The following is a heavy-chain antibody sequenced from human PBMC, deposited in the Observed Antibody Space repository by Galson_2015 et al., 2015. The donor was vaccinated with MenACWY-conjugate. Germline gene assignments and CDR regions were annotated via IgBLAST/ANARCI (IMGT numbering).Heavy chain of an antibody. CDR1: GYTFTVYG. D-gene: IGHD2/OR15-2a*01. Sequence: SVKVSCKASGYTFTVYGINWVRQAPGQGLEWMGWISTNNGNTAFAQKFQGRVTMTRETSTSTVYMELRSLRSDDTAMYYCARDHLYCNSAGCVGSGTTLEYWDQGTLVTVSS. CDR2: ISTNNGNT. V-gene: IGHV1-18*04. CDR3: ARDHLYCNSAGCVGSGTTLEY. J-gene: IGHJ4*02.